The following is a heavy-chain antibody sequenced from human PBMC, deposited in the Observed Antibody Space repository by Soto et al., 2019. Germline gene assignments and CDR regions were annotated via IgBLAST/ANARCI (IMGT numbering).Heavy chain of an antibody. D-gene: IGHD2-2*01. V-gene: IGHV1-18*01. J-gene: IGHJ5*02. CDR1: GYTFTTFC. Sequence: GSAKVCSDASGYTFTTFCVTWELRPPGQGLEWMGWISPYTDTPNYAQKFQGKVTMTIDTSTSTAYMHLRSLTSDDTAVYYCARVIPCVEAWFDPWVQGTLVTVSS. CDR2: ISPYTDTP. CDR3: ARVIPCVEAWFDP.